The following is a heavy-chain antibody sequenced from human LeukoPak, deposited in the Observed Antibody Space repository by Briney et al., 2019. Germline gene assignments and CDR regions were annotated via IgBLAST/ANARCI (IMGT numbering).Heavy chain of an antibody. V-gene: IGHV3-48*04. CDR3: ARAEPEYNYGPG. Sequence: GGSLRLSCAASGFSFSNYNMNWVRQAPGKGLEWVPYISSSSSTIYYADSVKGRFTISRDNAKNSLYLQMNSLRAEDTAVYYCARAEPEYNYGPGWGQGTLVTVSS. D-gene: IGHD5-18*01. CDR2: ISSSSSTI. J-gene: IGHJ4*02. CDR1: GFSFSNYN.